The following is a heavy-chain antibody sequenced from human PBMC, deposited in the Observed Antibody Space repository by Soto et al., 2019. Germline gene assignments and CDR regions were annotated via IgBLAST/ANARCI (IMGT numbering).Heavy chain of an antibody. CDR2: MNPNSGNT. CDR1: GYTFTSYD. V-gene: IGHV1-8*01. CDR3: ARYRSGSYYYYMDV. D-gene: IGHD3-10*01. J-gene: IGHJ6*03. Sequence: QVQLVQSGAEVKKPGASVKVSCKASGYTFTSYDINWVRQAAGQGLEWMGWMNPNSGNTGYAQKFQGRVTMTRNTSISTAYMELSSLRSEDTAGYYCARYRSGSYYYYMDVWGKGTTVTVSS.